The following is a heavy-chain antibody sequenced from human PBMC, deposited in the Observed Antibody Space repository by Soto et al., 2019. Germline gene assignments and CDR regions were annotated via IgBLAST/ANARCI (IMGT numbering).Heavy chain of an antibody. J-gene: IGHJ4*02. CDR3: AMYYGHGQDY. CDR1: GASVTNYY. Sequence: QVQLHQSGPGLVKPSETLSLTCSVSGASVTNYYWSWIRQSPGKGLEWIGYISYGGTTNFNSSLKGRATVSVDMSKNQFTLTLNSVTAADTAVDYGAMYYGHGQDYWGQGTLVTVSS. D-gene: IGHD3-10*01. V-gene: IGHV4-59*02. CDR2: ISYGGTT.